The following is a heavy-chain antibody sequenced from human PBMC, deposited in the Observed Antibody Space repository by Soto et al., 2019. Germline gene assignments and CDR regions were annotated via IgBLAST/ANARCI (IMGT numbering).Heavy chain of an antibody. J-gene: IGHJ3*02. CDR3: ARDRGYPDSFDI. Sequence: PGGSLRLSCAASGFPFGPFYMHWVRQAPGKGLEWVSHINGDGTTTVYADSVKDRFTISRDNAKNTLYLQMTSLRAEDTAVYYCARDRGYPDSFDIWGQGTMVTVSS. D-gene: IGHD2-2*01. V-gene: IGHV3-74*01. CDR2: INGDGTTT. CDR1: GFPFGPFY.